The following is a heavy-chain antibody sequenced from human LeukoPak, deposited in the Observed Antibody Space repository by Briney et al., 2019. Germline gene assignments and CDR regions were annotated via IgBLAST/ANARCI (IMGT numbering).Heavy chain of an antibody. CDR3: ARDPRYCSSTSCYLGGLDP. J-gene: IGHJ5*02. CDR1: GGSISSGSYY. D-gene: IGHD2-2*01. V-gene: IGHV4-61*02. Sequence: SETLSLTCTVSGGSISSGSYYWSWIRQPAGKGLEWIGRIYTSGSTNYNPSLKSRVTISVDTSKNQFSLKLSSVTAADTAVYYCARDPRYCSSTSCYLGGLDPWGQGTLVTVSS. CDR2: IYTSGST.